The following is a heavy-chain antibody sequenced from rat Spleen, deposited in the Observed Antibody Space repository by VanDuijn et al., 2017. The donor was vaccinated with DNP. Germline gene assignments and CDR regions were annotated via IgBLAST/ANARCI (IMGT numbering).Heavy chain of an antibody. CDR2: LSTGGDDT. D-gene: IGHD3-1*01. Sequence: EVQLVESGGGLVQPGRSMKLSCAASGFTFSDCYMAWVRQAPTEGLEWVASLSTGGDDTYYRDSVKGRFTISRDNAKNTQYLQMDSLRSEDTATYYCAKAPLYWDYFDYWGQGVMVTVSS. J-gene: IGHJ2*01. CDR1: GFTFSDCY. CDR3: AKAPLYWDYFDY. V-gene: IGHV5-25*01.